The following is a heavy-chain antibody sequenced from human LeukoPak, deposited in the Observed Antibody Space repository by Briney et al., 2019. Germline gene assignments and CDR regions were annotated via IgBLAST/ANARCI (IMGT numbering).Heavy chain of an antibody. J-gene: IGHJ4*02. D-gene: IGHD6-19*01. CDR1: GFTFSSYS. Sequence: PGGSLRLSYAASGFTFSSYSMNWVRQAPGRGLEWVSYISSSSSTIYYADSVKGRFTISRDNAKNSLYLQMNSLRAEDTAVYYCARVGDAVAGGYYFDYWGQGTLVTVSS. CDR3: ARVGDAVAGGYYFDY. CDR2: ISSSSSTI. V-gene: IGHV3-48*01.